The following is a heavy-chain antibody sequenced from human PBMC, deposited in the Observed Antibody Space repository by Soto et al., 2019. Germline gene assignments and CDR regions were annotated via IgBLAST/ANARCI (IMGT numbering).Heavy chain of an antibody. CDR3: ARIPWVAAAGTMLFDI. Sequence: QVQLRESGPGLVKPSQTLSLTCTVSGGSISSGGYYWSWIRQHPGKGLEWIGYIYYSGSTYYNPSLKSRVTISVDTSTNQFSLKLSSVTAADTAVYYCARIPWVAAAGTMLFDIWGQGTMVTVSS. D-gene: IGHD6-13*01. CDR1: GGSISSGGYY. CDR2: IYYSGST. V-gene: IGHV4-31*03. J-gene: IGHJ3*02.